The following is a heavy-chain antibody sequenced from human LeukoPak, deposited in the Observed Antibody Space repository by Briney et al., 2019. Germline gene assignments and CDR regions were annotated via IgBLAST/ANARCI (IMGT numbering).Heavy chain of an antibody. J-gene: IGHJ4*02. D-gene: IGHD2-15*01. CDR2: INPNSGGT. CDR3: ARAQGGAATNY. Sequence: ASVKVSCKGSRYTFTGYYMHWVRQAPGQGLEWMGRINPNSGGTNYAQKFQGRATITRDTSISTAYMELSRLRSDDTAVYYCARAQGGAATNYWGQGTLVTVSS. V-gene: IGHV1-2*06. CDR1: RYTFTGYY.